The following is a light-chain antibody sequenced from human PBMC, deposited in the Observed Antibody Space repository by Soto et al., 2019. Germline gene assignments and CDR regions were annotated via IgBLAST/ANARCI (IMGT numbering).Light chain of an antibody. CDR1: SGDVGAYDF. Sequence: ALTQPASVSGSPGQSITISCTGTSGDVGAYDFVSWYQHHPGKAPRLVIYDVSRRPAGASDRFSGSKSGSTASLTISTLQAEDEADYYCVSFTVTYSYVFGTGTKVTVL. CDR2: DVS. V-gene: IGLV2-14*01. CDR3: VSFTVTYSYV. J-gene: IGLJ1*01.